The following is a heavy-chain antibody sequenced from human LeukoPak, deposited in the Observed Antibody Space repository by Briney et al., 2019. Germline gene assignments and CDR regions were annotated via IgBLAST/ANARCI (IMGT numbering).Heavy chain of an antibody. V-gene: IGHV4-59*01. Sequence: NPSETLSLTCTVSGGSISSYYWSWIRQPPGKGLEWIGYIYYSGSTNYNPSLKSRVTISVDTSKNQFSLKLSSVTAADTAVYYCARARSSGWPITEPDNWFDPWGQGTLVTVSS. D-gene: IGHD6-19*01. CDR3: ARARSSGWPITEPDNWFDP. J-gene: IGHJ5*02. CDR1: GGSISSYY. CDR2: IYYSGST.